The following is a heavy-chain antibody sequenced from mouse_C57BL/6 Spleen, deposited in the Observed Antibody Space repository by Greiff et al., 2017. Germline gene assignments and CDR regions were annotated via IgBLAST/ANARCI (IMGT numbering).Heavy chain of an antibody. J-gene: IGHJ3*01. CDR1: GYTFTSYW. CDR3: ASSYAGFAY. V-gene: IGHV1-59*01. Sequence: QVQLQQPGAELVRPGTSVKLSCKASGYTFTSYWMHWVKQRPGQGLEWIGVIDPSDSYTNYNQKFKGKATLTVDTSSSTAYMQLSSLTSEDSAVYYCASSYAGFAYWGQGTLVTVSA. D-gene: IGHD2-12*01. CDR2: IDPSDSYT.